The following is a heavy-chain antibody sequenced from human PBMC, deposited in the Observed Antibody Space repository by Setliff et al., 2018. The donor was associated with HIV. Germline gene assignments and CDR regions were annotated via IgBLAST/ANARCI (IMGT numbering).Heavy chain of an antibody. J-gene: IGHJ4*01. CDR3: AIVRRIITFGGLVGLVQSLYYFHG. CDR2: LDPEDGKT. D-gene: IGHD3-16*02. Sequence: ASVKVSCKVSGYTLTEVSMHWVRQAPGEGLEWMGGLDPEDGKTIYAQKFQGRVSMTEDTSTDTASMELRGLRFDDTAVYYCAIVRRIITFGGLVGLVQSLYYFHGWGHGTLGTVS. V-gene: IGHV1-24*01. CDR1: GYTLTEVS.